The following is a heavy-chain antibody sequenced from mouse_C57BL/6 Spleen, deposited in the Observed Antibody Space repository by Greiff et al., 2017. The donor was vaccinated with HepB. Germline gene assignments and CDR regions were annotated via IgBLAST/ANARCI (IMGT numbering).Heavy chain of an antibody. J-gene: IGHJ1*03. D-gene: IGHD1-1*01. CDR3: ARGKYYGSSWYFDV. CDR1: GYTFTTYP. V-gene: IGHV1-47*01. CDR2: FHPYNDDT. Sequence: VKLMESGAELVKPGASVKMSCKASGYTFTTYPIEWMKQNHGKSLEWIGNFHPYNDDTKYNEKFKGKATLTVEKSSSTVYLELSRLTSDDSAVYYCARGKYYGSSWYFDVWGTGTTVTVSS.